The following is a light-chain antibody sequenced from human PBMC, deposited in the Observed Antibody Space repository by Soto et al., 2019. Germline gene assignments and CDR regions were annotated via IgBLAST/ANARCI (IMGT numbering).Light chain of an antibody. CDR3: SSYAGSKTL. V-gene: IGLV2-8*01. CDR2: EVT. J-gene: IGLJ3*02. Sequence: QSALTQPPSASGSPGQSVTISCTGTSSDVGNYNYVSWYQQHPGKAPKLMIYEVTKRPSGVPDRFSGSKSGNTASLTVSGLQVEDEADYYCSSYAGSKTLFGGGTKLTVL. CDR1: SSDVGNYNY.